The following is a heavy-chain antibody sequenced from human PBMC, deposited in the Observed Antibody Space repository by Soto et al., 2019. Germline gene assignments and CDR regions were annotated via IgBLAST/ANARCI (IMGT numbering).Heavy chain of an antibody. V-gene: IGHV2-5*02. CDR1: GFSLTTYGVG. CDR2: IFCDDDK. D-gene: IGHD6-13*01. J-gene: IGHJ1*01. CDR3: ARSHGSSWHGYFPH. Sequence: QITWKESGPTLVKPTQPLTLTCTFSGFSLTTYGVGVAWIRQPPGKALAWLTLIFCDDDKRYSPSLKSRLTIARDTSTDQVVLTMTNMDPVDTATYYCARSHGSSWHGYFPHWGQGTLVTVSS.